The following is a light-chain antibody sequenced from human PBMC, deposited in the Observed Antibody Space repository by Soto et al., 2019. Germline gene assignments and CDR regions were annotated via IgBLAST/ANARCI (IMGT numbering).Light chain of an antibody. CDR1: QSVRSTY. V-gene: IGKV3-20*01. CDR3: QQYGSLPT. J-gene: IGKJ5*01. CDR2: GVS. Sequence: IVLTQSPGTLSLSPGERATLSCRASQSVRSTYLAWYQQKPGQAPRILIYGVSSRATDIPDRISGSGSGKDFTLTISRLEPEDFAVYYCQQYGSLPTFGQGTRLEIK.